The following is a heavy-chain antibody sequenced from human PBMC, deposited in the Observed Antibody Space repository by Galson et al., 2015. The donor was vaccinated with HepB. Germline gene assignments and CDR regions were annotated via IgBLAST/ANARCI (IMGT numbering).Heavy chain of an antibody. Sequence: SLRLSCAASGFNFNYYAMHWVRQAPGRGLEYISGITHDGAGTNYADFVRGRFTISRDNSRKSLNLQMTSLRPDDTALYYCVKEDILSGFLVGSFRVWGQGTMVTVSS. J-gene: IGHJ3*01. CDR1: GFNFNYYA. D-gene: IGHD3-9*01. CDR3: VKEDILSGFLVGSFRV. V-gene: IGHV3-64D*08. CDR2: ITHDGAGT.